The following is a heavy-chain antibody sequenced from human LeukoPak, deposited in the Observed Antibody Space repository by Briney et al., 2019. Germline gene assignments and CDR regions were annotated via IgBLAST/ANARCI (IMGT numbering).Heavy chain of an antibody. Sequence: PGGSLRLSCAASGFTFSSYSMNWVRQAPGKGLEWVSYISSSSSTIYYADSVKGRFTISRDNAKNSLYLQMNSLRAEDTAVYYCARRGVTRDHAFDIWGQGTMVTVSS. CDR1: GFTFSSYS. D-gene: IGHD5-18*01. J-gene: IGHJ3*02. CDR3: ARRGVTRDHAFDI. V-gene: IGHV3-48*01. CDR2: ISSSSSTI.